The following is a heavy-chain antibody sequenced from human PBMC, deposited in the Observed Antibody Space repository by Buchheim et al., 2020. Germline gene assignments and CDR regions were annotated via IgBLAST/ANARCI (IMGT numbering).Heavy chain of an antibody. Sequence: QVQLVQSGAEVKKPGSSVKVSCKASGGTFSSYTISRVRQAPGQGLEWMGRIIPILGIANYAQKFQGRVTITADKSTSTAYMELSSLRSEDTAVYYCARGGSGFPGWFDPWGQGTL. CDR1: GGTFSSYT. J-gene: IGHJ5*02. D-gene: IGHD6-19*01. CDR3: ARGGSGFPGWFDP. CDR2: IIPILGIA. V-gene: IGHV1-69*02.